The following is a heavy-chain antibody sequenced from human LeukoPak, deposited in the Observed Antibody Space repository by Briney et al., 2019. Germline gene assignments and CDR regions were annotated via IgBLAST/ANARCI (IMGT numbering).Heavy chain of an antibody. D-gene: IGHD1-26*01. CDR1: GGSISSGGYY. CDR2: IYYSGST. CDR3: ARDSGATAKLFYWFDP. J-gene: IGHJ5*02. V-gene: IGHV4-31*03. Sequence: SQTLSLTCTVSGGSISSGGYYWSWIRQHPGKGLEWIGYIYYSGSTYYNPSLKSRVTISVDTSKNQFSLKLSSVTAADPAVYYCARDSGATAKLFYWFDPWGRGTLVTVSS.